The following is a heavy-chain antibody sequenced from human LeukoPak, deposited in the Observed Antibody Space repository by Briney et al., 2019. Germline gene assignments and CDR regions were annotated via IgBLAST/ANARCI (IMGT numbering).Heavy chain of an antibody. CDR3: AKARYSGYYDY. J-gene: IGHJ4*02. CDR1: GFTFDDYA. Sequence: GGSLRLSCAASGFTFDDYAMHWVRQAPGKGLEWVSGISWNSGSIGYADSVKGRFTISRDNAENSLYLQMNSLRAEDTALYYCAKARYSGYYDYWGQGTLVTVSS. D-gene: IGHD5-12*01. CDR2: ISWNSGSI. V-gene: IGHV3-9*01.